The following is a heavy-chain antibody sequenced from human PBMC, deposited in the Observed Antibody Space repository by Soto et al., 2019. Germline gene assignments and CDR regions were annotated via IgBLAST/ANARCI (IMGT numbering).Heavy chain of an antibody. V-gene: IGHV4-59*01. CDR3: ARDTYLYYGSGSYLYYFDY. CDR2: VYYTGTT. D-gene: IGHD3-10*01. J-gene: IGHJ4*02. Sequence: WTGLRQPPGKGLEWIGYVYYTGTTNYNPSLKSRVTISVDTSKNQFSLKLSSVTAADTAVYYCARDTYLYYGSGSYLYYFDYWGQGTLVTVSS.